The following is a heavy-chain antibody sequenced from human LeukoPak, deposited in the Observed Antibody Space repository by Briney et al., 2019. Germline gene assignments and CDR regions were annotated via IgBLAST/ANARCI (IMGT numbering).Heavy chain of an antibody. Sequence: GGSLRLSCAAPGFIFSSYGMHWVRQAPGKGLEWVAVIWYDGSNKYYADSVKGRFIISRDNSKSTVYLQMNSLRDEDTAVYYCARGRWSDYWGQGTQVTVSS. J-gene: IGHJ4*02. V-gene: IGHV3-33*01. CDR1: GFIFSSYG. D-gene: IGHD5-24*01. CDR2: IWYDGSNK. CDR3: ARGRWSDY.